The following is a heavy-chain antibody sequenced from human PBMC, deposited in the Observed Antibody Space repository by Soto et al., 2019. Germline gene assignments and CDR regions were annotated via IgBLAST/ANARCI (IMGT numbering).Heavy chain of an antibody. D-gene: IGHD2-15*01. Sequence: SATLSLTCSVSGGSVSSAVYYWIGIRQHPGKVLDWIGYIYYSGSTYYNPSLKSRVTISVDTSKNQFSLNVTSVTAADTAVYYCARTPSDVVVVATAIRDIRWFDPWGQGTLVTVSS. V-gene: IGHV4-31*03. CDR3: ARTPSDVVVVATAIRDIRWFDP. CDR1: GGSVSSAVYY. J-gene: IGHJ5*02. CDR2: IYYSGST.